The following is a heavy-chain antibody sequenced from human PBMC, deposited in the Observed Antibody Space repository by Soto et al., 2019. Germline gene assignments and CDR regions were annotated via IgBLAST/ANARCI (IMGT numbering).Heavy chain of an antibody. CDR1: GFTFSSYE. J-gene: IGHJ6*02. V-gene: IGHV3-48*03. D-gene: IGHD3-3*01. CDR3: AREGLTSYDFWRGPLYGMDV. CDR2: ISSSGSTI. Sequence: GGSLRLSCAASGFTFSSYEMNWVRQAPGKGLEWVSYISSSGSTIYYADSVKGRFTISRDNAKNSLYLQMNSLRAEDTAVYYCAREGLTSYDFWRGPLYGMDVWGQGTTVTVSS.